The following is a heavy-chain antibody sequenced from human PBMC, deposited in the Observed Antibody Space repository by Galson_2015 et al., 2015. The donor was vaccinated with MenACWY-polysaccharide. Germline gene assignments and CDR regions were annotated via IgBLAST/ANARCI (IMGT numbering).Heavy chain of an antibody. CDR2: IYPGDSET. Sequence: QSGAEVKKPGESLKISCTGSGDTFTSSWIGWVRQMPGKGLEWMGIIYPGDSETIYSPSFQGQVTISADKSITTAYLQWSSLKTPDTAMFYCARRGNDYDSNLGRGWYFDLWGRGTLVTVSS. J-gene: IGHJ2*01. D-gene: IGHD3-22*01. V-gene: IGHV5-51*03. CDR1: GDTFTSSW. CDR3: ARRGNDYDSNLGRGWYFDL.